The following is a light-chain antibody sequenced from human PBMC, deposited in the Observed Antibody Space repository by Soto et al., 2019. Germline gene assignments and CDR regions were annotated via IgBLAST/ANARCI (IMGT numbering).Light chain of an antibody. J-gene: IGKJ3*01. CDR1: QSVLSSSNNKNY. CDR2: WAS. CDR3: QQYYTTPLT. Sequence: DIVMTQSPDSLAVSLGERATINCKSSQSVLSSSNNKNYLAWYQQKPGQPPKVPIYWASTRESGVPDRFSGSGSGTDFTLSISSLQAEDVAVYYCQQYYTTPLTFGPGTKVDIK. V-gene: IGKV4-1*01.